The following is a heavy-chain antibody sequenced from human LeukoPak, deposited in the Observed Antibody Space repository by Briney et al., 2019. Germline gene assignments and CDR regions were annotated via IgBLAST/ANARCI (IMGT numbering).Heavy chain of an antibody. J-gene: IGHJ4*02. D-gene: IGHD2-2*01. CDR2: ISSSSSTI. CDR3: ARGPTRLVVPAALFDY. CDR1: GFTFSSYS. Sequence: QSGGSLRLSCAASGFTFSSYSMNWVRQAPGKGLEWVSYISSSSSTIYYADSVKGRFTISRDNAKNSLYLQMNSLRAEDTAVYYCARGPTRLVVPAALFDYWGQGTLVTVSS. V-gene: IGHV3-48*01.